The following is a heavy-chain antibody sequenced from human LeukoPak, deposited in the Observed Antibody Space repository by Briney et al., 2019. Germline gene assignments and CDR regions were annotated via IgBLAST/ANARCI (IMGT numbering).Heavy chain of an antibody. V-gene: IGHV3-30*02. CDR2: IRYDGSNK. D-gene: IGHD3-22*01. Sequence: GGSLRLSCAASGFTFSSYGMHWVRQAPGKGLEWVAFIRYDGSNKYYADSVKGRFTISRDNSKNTLYLQMNSLRAEDTAVYYCARELTMIVVGDAFDIWGQGTMVTVSS. CDR3: ARELTMIVVGDAFDI. CDR1: GFTFSSYG. J-gene: IGHJ3*02.